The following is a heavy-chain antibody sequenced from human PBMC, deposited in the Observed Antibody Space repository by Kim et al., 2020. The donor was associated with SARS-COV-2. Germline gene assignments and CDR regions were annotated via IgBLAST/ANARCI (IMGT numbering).Heavy chain of an antibody. D-gene: IGHD3-16*01. V-gene: IGHV3-30*03. CDR3: AGGRAIFFSLDF. J-gene: IGHJ4*02. Sequence: GGSLRLSCTASGFDFSRYAMHWLRHTPDRGLQWLAVISYHSHDRHYADSVKGRVSISRDNSKSTVFLQLNSLRRDDTALYYCAGGRAIFFSLDFWGQGTL. CDR1: GFDFSRYA. CDR2: ISYHSHDR.